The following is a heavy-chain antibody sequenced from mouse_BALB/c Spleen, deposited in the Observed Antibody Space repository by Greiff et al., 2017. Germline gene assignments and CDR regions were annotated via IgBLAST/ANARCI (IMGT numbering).Heavy chain of an antibody. CDR2: IDPANGNT. CDR1: GFNIKDTY. Sequence: VQLQQSGAELVKPGASVKLSCTASGFNIKDTYMHWVKQRPEQGLEWIGRIDPANGNTKYDPKFQGKATITADTSSNTAYLQLSSLTSEDTAVYYCARNYRYDGEAAYWGQGTLVTVSA. V-gene: IGHV14-3*02. CDR3: ARNYRYDGEAAY. D-gene: IGHD2-14*01. J-gene: IGHJ3*01.